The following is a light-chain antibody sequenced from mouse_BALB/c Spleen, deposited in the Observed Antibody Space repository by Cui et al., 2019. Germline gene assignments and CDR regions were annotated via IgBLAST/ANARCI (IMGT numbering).Light chain of an antibody. J-gene: IGKJ1*01. Sequence: DIQMTQSPYSLSASLGGKVTITCKASQDINKIIAWYQHKPDNGPRLRIHYTSTLQPCIPSRFRGSGSGRDYSVSISNWEPEDIVTNIRRQYDNPWTFVGGTKLE. CDR3: RQYDNPWT. CDR2: YTS. V-gene: IGKV19-93*01. CDR1: QDINKI.